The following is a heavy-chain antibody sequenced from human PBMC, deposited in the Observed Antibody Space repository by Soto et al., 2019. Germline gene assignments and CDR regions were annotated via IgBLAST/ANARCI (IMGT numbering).Heavy chain of an antibody. Sequence: PSETLSLTCTVSGGSISSSSYYWGWIRQPLGKGLEWIGNIFYSGSTNYNPSLKSRVTISVDTSKNQFSLKLSSVTAADTAVYYCARSVFPWGQGTLVTVSS. CDR1: GGSISSSSYY. CDR2: IFYSGST. CDR3: ARSVFP. V-gene: IGHV4-39*07. J-gene: IGHJ5*02.